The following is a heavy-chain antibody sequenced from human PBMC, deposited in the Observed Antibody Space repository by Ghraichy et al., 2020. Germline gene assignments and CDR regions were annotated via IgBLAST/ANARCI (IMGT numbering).Heavy chain of an antibody. CDR2: IFYSGST. J-gene: IGHJ3*02. D-gene: IGHD3-22*01. CDR3: ARARIPPGYYYDSSEGFAFDI. CDR1: GGSISSYY. Sequence: SETLSLTCTVSGGSISSYYWSWIRQPPGKGLEWIGYIFYSGSTNYNPSLKSRVTISVDTSKNQFSLKLSSVTAADTAVYYCARARIPPGYYYDSSEGFAFDIWGQGTMVTVSS. V-gene: IGHV4-59*01.